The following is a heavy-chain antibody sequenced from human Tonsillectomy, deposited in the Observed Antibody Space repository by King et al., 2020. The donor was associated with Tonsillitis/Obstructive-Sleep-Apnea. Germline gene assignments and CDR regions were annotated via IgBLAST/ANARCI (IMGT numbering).Heavy chain of an antibody. D-gene: IGHD1-26*01. V-gene: IGHV4-39*01. CDR1: GGSISSSSYY. Sequence: QLQESGPGLVKPSETLSLTCTISGGSISSSSYYWGWIRQPPGKGLEWIGSVYYSGSTYYKPSLKSRVTISVDTSKKKFSLKLSSVTAADTAAYYCARHNTQWEIVPYYYMDVWGKGTTVTVSS. J-gene: IGHJ6*03. CDR2: VYYSGST. CDR3: ARHNTQWEIVPYYYMDV.